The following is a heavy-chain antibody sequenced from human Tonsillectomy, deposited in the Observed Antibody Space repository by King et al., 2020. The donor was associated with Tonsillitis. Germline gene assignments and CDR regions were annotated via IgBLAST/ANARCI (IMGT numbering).Heavy chain of an antibody. J-gene: IGHJ4*02. D-gene: IGHD6-6*01. V-gene: IGHV4-34*01. Sequence: VQLQQWGAGLLKPSETLSLTCVVHGGSFSGYFCSCIRQPPGGGRGWIGEINQCGEIFYNPSLKSRVTISVDTSKNQFSLKLTSVTAADTAVYYCARGTIISRLQNWGQGTLVAVSS. CDR1: GGSFSGYF. CDR3: ARGTIISRLQN. CDR2: INQCGEI.